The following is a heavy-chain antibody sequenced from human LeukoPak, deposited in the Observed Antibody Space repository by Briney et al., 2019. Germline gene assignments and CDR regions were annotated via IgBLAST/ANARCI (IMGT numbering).Heavy chain of an antibody. D-gene: IGHD3-3*01. Sequence: GASVKVSCKASGYTFTGYYMHWVRQAPGQGLEWMGWINPNSGGTNYAQKFQGRVTMTRDTSISTAYMELSRLRSDDTAVYYCARGVLRFLEFPLYLDYWGQGTLVTVSS. CDR2: INPNSGGT. V-gene: IGHV1-2*02. CDR1: GYTFTGYY. CDR3: ARGVLRFLEFPLYLDY. J-gene: IGHJ4*02.